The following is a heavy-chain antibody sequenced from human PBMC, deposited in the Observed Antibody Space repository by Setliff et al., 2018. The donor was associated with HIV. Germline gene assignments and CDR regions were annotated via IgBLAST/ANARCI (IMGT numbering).Heavy chain of an antibody. CDR2: LFHTRSS. J-gene: IGHJ6*03. D-gene: IGHD3-22*01. CDR3: ARLGDNSDWRSNYFFYYMDV. Sequence: SETLSLTCTVSGDSLAGSPYSWGWVRQPPGQGLEWLGNLFHTRSSYFNPSLKSRLTMSVDTSKDQFSLSLISMTAADSAVYYCARLGDNSDWRSNYFFYYMDVWGKGTTVTVSS. CDR1: GDSLAGSPYS. V-gene: IGHV4-39*01.